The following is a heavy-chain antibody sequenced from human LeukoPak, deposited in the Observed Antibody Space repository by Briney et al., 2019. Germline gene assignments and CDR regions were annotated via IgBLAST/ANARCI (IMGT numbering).Heavy chain of an antibody. CDR2: INPSGSRT. V-gene: IGHV1-46*01. J-gene: IGHJ4*02. Sequence: ASVKVSCKASGYTFTRYYMHWVRQAPGQGLEGMGIINPSGSRTSYAQKFQGRVTMTRDTSTSTVYMELSSLRSEDTAVYYCARAHDMTTVTCVYWGQGTLVTVSS. CDR1: GYTFTRYY. CDR3: ARAHDMTTVTCVY. D-gene: IGHD4-17*01.